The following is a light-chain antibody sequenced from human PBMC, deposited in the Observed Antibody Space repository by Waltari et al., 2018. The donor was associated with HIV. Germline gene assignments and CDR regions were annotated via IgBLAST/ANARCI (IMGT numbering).Light chain of an antibody. Sequence: EIVMTQYPATLSVSPGERATLSCRASQSVSSNLAWYQQKPGQAPRLLVFGASTRATGIAARFSGSGSGTEFTLTISSLQSEDFAVYYCQQYNNWPPEITFGPGTKVDIK. CDR2: GAS. V-gene: IGKV3-15*01. CDR1: QSVSSN. J-gene: IGKJ3*01. CDR3: QQYNNWPPEIT.